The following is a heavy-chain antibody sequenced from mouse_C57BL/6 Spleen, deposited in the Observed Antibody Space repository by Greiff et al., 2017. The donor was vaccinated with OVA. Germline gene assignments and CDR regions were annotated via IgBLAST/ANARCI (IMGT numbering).Heavy chain of an antibody. D-gene: IGHD1-2*01. V-gene: IGHV1-82*01. J-gene: IGHJ2*01. Sequence: QVQLKESGPELVKPGASVKISCKASGYAFSSSWMNWVKQRPGKGLEWIGRIYPGDGDTNYNGKFKGKATLTADKSSSTAYMQLSSLTSEDSAVYFCARFGYDYWGQGTTLTVSS. CDR1: GYAFSSSW. CDR2: IYPGDGDT. CDR3: ARFGYDY.